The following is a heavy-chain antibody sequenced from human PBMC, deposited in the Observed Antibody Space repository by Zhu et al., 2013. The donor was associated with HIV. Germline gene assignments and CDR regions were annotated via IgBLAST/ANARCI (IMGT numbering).Heavy chain of an antibody. CDR2: INPNSGGT. CDR1: GGTFTNYG. V-gene: IGHV1-2*02. J-gene: IGHJ2*01. CDR3: ARVPSRYQLEGGL. Sequence: QVQLMQSGSGVRKPGSSVKVSCKPSGGTFTNYGFSWVRQAPGQGLEWMGWINPNSGGTNYAQKFQGRVTMTRDTSISTAYMELSRLRSDDTAVYYCARVPSRYQLEGGLWGRGTLVTVSS. D-gene: IGHD2-2*01.